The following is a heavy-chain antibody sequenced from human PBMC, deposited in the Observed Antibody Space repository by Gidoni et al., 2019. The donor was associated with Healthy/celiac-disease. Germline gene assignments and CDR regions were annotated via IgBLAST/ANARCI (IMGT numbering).Heavy chain of an antibody. D-gene: IGHD3-22*01. J-gene: IGHJ5*02. CDR2: IRSKAYGGTT. CDR1: GFTFGDYA. Sequence: EVQLVESGGGLVKPGRSLRLSCTASGFTFGDYAMSWFRQAPGKGLDWVGFIRSKAYGGTTEYAASVKGRFTISRDDSKSIAYLQMNSLKTEDTAVYYCTREGNDYYDSSGYYSWFDPWGQGTLVTVSS. V-gene: IGHV3-49*05. CDR3: TREGNDYYDSSGYYSWFDP.